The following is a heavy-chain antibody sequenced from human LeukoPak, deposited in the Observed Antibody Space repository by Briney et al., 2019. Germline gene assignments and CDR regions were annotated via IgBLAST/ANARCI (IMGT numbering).Heavy chain of an antibody. V-gene: IGHV3-21*01. CDR3: ARGTYYYDSSGYYFVDY. CDR2: ISSSSSYI. J-gene: IGHJ4*02. CDR1: GFTFSSYS. D-gene: IGHD3-22*01. Sequence: GGSLRLSCAASGFTFSSYSMNWVRQAPGKGLEWVSSISSSSSYIYYADSVKGRFTISRDNAKNSLYLQMNSLRAEDTAVYYCARGTYYYDSSGYYFVDYCGQGTLVTVSS.